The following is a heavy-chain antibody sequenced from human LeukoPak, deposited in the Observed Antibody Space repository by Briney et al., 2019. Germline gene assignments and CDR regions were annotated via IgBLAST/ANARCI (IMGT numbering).Heavy chain of an antibody. Sequence: SETLSLTCTVSGGSISSYYWSWIRQPPGKGLEWIGYIYYSGSTNYNPSLKSRVTMSVDTSKNQFSLKLSSVTAADTAVYYCARGLNYYDSSGYFTFYFDYWGQGTLVTVSS. CDR2: IYYSGST. V-gene: IGHV4-59*12. CDR3: ARGLNYYDSSGYFTFYFDY. CDR1: GGSISSYY. D-gene: IGHD3-22*01. J-gene: IGHJ4*02.